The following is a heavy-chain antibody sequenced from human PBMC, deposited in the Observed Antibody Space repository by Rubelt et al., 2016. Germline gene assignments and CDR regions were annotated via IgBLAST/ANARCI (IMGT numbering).Heavy chain of an antibody. CDR3: AGRTAASGTFYH. J-gene: IGHJ4*02. V-gene: IGHV4-59*08. CDR1: GGPISHYY. CDR2: IYSSGRT. D-gene: IGHD1/OR15-1a*01. Sequence: QVQLQESGPGLVKPSETLSLTCTVSGGPISHYYCNWIRQPPGKGLEWIGFIYSSGRTNYNPSLKSRAPISVDTSKNRFSRRLTSVTAADTAVYYCAGRTAASGTFYHWGQGTLVTVSS.